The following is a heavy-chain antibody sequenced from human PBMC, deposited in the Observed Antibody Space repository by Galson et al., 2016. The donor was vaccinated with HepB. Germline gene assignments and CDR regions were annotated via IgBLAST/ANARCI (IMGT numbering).Heavy chain of an antibody. CDR3: SKRVSSSKYFDY. CDR1: GFTFSSHP. V-gene: IGHV3-23*01. Sequence: SLRLSCAGSGFTFSSHPMNWVRQAPGKGLEWVSSIGSRGDDTYYADSVKCRFTVSRDNLKNTLYLQMNRLRADDTAVYYWSKRVSSSKYFDYWGQGIRVTVSS. CDR2: IGSRGDDT. D-gene: IGHD2-2*01. J-gene: IGHJ4*02.